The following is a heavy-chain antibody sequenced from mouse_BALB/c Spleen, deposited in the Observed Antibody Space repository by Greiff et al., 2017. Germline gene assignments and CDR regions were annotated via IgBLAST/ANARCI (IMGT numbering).Heavy chain of an antibody. CDR3: AREGYYGSSPWFAY. CDR1: GFSLTSYG. CDR2: IWAGGST. V-gene: IGHV2-9*02. Sequence: VQLQVSGPGLVAPSQSLSITCTVSGFSLTSYGVHWVRQPPGKGLEWLGVIWAGGSTNYNSALMSRLSISKDNSKSQVFLKMNSLQTDDTAMYYCAREGYYGSSPWFAYWGQGTLVTVSA. J-gene: IGHJ3*01. D-gene: IGHD1-1*01.